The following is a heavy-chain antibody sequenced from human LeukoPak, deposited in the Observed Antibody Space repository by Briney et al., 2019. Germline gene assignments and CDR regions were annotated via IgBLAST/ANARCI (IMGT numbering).Heavy chain of an antibody. Sequence: HPGGSLRLSCAASGFTFSSYGMHWVRQAPGKGLEWVAFIRYDGSNKYYADSVKGRFTISRDNSKNTLYLQMNSLRAEDTAVYYCAKGPGRYCSGGSCYVPLDYWGQGTLVTVSS. J-gene: IGHJ4*02. CDR3: AKGPGRYCSGGSCYVPLDY. V-gene: IGHV3-30*02. D-gene: IGHD2-15*01. CDR2: IRYDGSNK. CDR1: GFTFSSYG.